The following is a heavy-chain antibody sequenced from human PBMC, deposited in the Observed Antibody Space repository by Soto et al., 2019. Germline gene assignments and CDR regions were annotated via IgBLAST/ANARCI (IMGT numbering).Heavy chain of an antibody. V-gene: IGHV3-33*01. CDR1: GFTFSTYG. CDR3: ARADYDSSGYVDF. Sequence: SLRLSCAASGFTFSTYGMHWVRQAPGRGLEWVAVLWYDGNTKYYGDSVKGRFTISGDSSKNTLYLHMNSLRAEDTAVYYCARADYDSSGYVDFWGQGTLVTVSS. D-gene: IGHD3-22*01. J-gene: IGHJ4*02. CDR2: LWYDGNTK.